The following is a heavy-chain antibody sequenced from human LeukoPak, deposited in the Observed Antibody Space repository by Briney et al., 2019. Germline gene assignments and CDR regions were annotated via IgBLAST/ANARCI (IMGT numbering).Heavy chain of an antibody. CDR2: ISSSSSYI. Sequence: GSLRLSCASSGFTFRSYSMNWVRQAPGKGLEWVSSISSSSSYIYYAHSVKGRFTISRDNAKNSLYLQMNSLRAEDTAVYYCARGGRLDAFDIWGQGTMVTVSS. D-gene: IGHD3-16*01. CDR3: ARGGRLDAFDI. V-gene: IGHV3-21*01. CDR1: GFTFRSYS. J-gene: IGHJ3*02.